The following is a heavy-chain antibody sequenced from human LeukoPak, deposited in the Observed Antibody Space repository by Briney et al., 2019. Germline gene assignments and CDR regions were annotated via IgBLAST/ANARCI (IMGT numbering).Heavy chain of an antibody. Sequence: GGTLRLSFAASGFTASSNYMSWVRQAPGKGLEWVSVIYSGGSTYYADSVKGRFTISRDNSKNTLYLQMNSLRAEDTAVYYCARSDYYASSGAFDYWGQGTLVTVSS. D-gene: IGHD3-22*01. CDR2: IYSGGST. J-gene: IGHJ4*02. CDR3: ARSDYYASSGAFDY. V-gene: IGHV3-66*01. CDR1: GFTASSNY.